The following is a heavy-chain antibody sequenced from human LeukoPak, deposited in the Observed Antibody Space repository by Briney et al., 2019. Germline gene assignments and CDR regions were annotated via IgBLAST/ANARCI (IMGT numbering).Heavy chain of an antibody. CDR1: GFTVRSDD. D-gene: IGHD6-13*01. J-gene: IGHJ6*02. Sequence: GGCLRLSCAAFGFTVRSDDMNWVRQAPGKGLEWVSILDSDGSPSYADSVKGRFTISRDNSKNTLDLQMNSLRAEDTAVYYCARAAAGRAYYHYGMDVWGQGTTVTVSS. CDR3: ARAAAGRAYYHYGMDV. CDR2: LDSDGSP. V-gene: IGHV3-53*01.